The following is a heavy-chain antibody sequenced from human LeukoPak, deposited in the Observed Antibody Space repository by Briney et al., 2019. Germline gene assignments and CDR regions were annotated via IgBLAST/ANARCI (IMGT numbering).Heavy chain of an antibody. J-gene: IGHJ5*02. D-gene: IGHD4-23*01. CDR2: INPNSGGT. V-gene: IGHV1-2*06. Sequence: ASVKVSCKASGYTFTGYYMHWVRQAPGQGLEWMGRINPNSGGTNYAQKFQGRVTMTRDTSISTAYMELSRLRSDDTAVYYCARGDYGGNSGYNWFDPWGQGTLVTVSS. CDR3: ARGDYGGNSGYNWFDP. CDR1: GYTFTGYY.